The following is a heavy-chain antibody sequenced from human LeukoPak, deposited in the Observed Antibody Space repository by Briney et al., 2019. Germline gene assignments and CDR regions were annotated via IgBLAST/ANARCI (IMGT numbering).Heavy chain of an antibody. D-gene: IGHD2-15*01. V-gene: IGHV4-4*09. CDR1: GDSISSYY. CDR3: ARHPRSFTGSGTCYSWFDP. J-gene: IGHJ5*02. CDR2: VYSSGTT. Sequence: SETLSLTCTVSGDSISSYYWSWIRQPPGKGLEWIGYVYSSGTTKYYPSLKSRVTMSVDTSKNQISLNLLSVTAADTSMYYCARHPRSFTGSGTCYSWFDPSGQGTLVTVSS.